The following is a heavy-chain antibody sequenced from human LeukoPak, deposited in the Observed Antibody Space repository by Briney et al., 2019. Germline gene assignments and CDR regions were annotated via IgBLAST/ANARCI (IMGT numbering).Heavy chain of an antibody. CDR1: GFTLSRYW. D-gene: IGHD2-8*02. J-gene: IGHJ4*02. CDR2: IKEDGTYG. CDR3: ARDRTGILEY. Sequence: GGSLRLSCVASGFTLSRYWMAWVRQAPGKGLEWVANIKEDGTYGNYVDSVKGRFTISRDNANNSLYLRMNSLRAEDTAVYFCARDRTGILEYWGQGTLVTVSS. V-gene: IGHV3-7*04.